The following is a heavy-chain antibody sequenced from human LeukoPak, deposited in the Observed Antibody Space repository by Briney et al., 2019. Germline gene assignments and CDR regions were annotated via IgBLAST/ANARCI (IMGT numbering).Heavy chain of an antibody. D-gene: IGHD6-13*01. V-gene: IGHV3-11*01. CDR3: ARYYSASSSSRFDY. Sequence: GGSLRLSCAASGFPFSGYYMSWIRHAPGKGLEWVSYISSSGSTIKYADSVKGRFTISRDNAKNSLYLQTNSLRAEDTAVYYCARYYSASSSSRFDYWGQGTLVTVSS. CDR2: ISSSGSTI. J-gene: IGHJ4*02. CDR1: GFPFSGYY.